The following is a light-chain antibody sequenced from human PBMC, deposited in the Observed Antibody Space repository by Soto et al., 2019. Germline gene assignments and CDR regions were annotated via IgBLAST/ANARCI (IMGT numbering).Light chain of an antibody. CDR3: SSYAGSSNV. CDR1: SSDVGGYNY. V-gene: IGLV2-8*01. Sequence: QSVLTQPPSASGCPGQSVAISCTGTSSDVGGYNYVSWCQQHPGKAPKLMIYEVNKRPLGVPDRFSGSKSGNTASLTVSGLQAEDEADYYCSSYAGSSNVFGTGTKVTVL. CDR2: EVN. J-gene: IGLJ1*01.